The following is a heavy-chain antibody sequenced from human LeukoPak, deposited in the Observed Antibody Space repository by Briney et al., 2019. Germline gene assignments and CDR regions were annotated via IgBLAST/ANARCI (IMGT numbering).Heavy chain of an antibody. CDR3: ATDRKQLVAYYFDY. CDR2: INPNSGGT. V-gene: IGHV1-2*02. CDR1: GYTFTGYY. D-gene: IGHD6-13*01. Sequence: GASVTVSCKASGYTFTGYYMHWVRQAPGQGLEWMGWINPNSGGTNYAQKFQGRVTMTRDTSISTAYMELSRLRSEDTAVYYCATDRKQLVAYYFDYWGQGTLVTVSS. J-gene: IGHJ4*02.